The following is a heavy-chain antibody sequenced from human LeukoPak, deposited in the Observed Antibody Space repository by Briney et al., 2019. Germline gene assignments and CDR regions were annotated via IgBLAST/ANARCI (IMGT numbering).Heavy chain of an antibody. J-gene: IGHJ4*02. CDR2: IKQDGSEK. V-gene: IGHV3-7*01. CDR3: ARAQRPYYYDSSGYYYFDY. CDR1: GFTFSSYW. Sequence: PGGSLRLSCAASGFTFSSYWMSWVRQAPGKGLEWVANIKQDGSEKYYVDSVKGRFTISRDNAKNSLYLQMNSLRAEDTAVYYCARAQRPYYYDSSGYYYFDYWGQGTLVTVSS. D-gene: IGHD3-22*01.